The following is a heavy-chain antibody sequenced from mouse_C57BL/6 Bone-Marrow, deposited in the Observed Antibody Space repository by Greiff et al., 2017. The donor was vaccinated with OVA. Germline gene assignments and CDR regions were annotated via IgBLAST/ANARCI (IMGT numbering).Heavy chain of an antibody. CDR3: ARMEDSNYSFDV. D-gene: IGHD2-5*01. CDR1: GYTFTSYG. Sequence: VQRVESGAELARPGASVKLSCKASGYTFTSYGISWVKQRTGQGLEWIGEIYPRSGNTYYNEKFKGKATLTADKSSSTAYMELRSLTSEDSAVYFCARMEDSNYSFDVWGTGTTVTVSS. CDR2: IYPRSGNT. V-gene: IGHV1-81*01. J-gene: IGHJ1*03.